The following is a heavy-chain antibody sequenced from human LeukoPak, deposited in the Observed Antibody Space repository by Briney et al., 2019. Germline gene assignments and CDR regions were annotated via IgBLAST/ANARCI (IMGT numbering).Heavy chain of an antibody. CDR2: VSSDGTST. Sequence: GGSLRLSCAASGFTFSDYWMHWVRQAPGRGLVWVSRVSSDGTSTSYADSVKGRFTISRDNAKNTLFLQMNSLRAEDTAVYYCARALAVAGTGGHYWGQGTLVTVSP. D-gene: IGHD6-19*01. J-gene: IGHJ4*02. CDR1: GFTFSDYW. V-gene: IGHV3-74*01. CDR3: ARALAVAGTGGHY.